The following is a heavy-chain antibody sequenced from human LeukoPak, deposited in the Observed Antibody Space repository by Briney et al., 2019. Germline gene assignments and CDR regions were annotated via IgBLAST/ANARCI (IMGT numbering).Heavy chain of an antibody. CDR2: INYSGST. D-gene: IGHD2-2*01. V-gene: IGHV4-34*01. CDR3: ARVSCSSTSCYNWFDP. Sequence: SETLSPTCAVYGVSFSGYYWSWIRQPPGKGLEWIGEINYSGSTNYNPSLKSRVTISVDTSKNQFSLKLSSVTAADTAVYYCARVSCSSTSCYNWFDPWGQGTLVTVSS. J-gene: IGHJ5*02. CDR1: GVSFSGYY.